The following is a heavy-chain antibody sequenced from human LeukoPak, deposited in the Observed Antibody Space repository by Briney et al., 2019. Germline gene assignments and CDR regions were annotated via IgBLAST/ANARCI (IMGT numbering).Heavy chain of an antibody. V-gene: IGHV4-34*01. CDR1: GGSFSGYY. D-gene: IGHD2-21*02. CDR3: AKDNPVTATPFDY. J-gene: IGHJ4*02. CDR2: INHSGST. Sequence: SETLSLTCAVYGGSFSGYYWSWIRQPPGKGLEWIGEINHSGSTNYNPSLKSRVTISVDTSKNQFSLKLSSVTAADTAVYYCAKDNPVTATPFDYWGQGTLVTVSS.